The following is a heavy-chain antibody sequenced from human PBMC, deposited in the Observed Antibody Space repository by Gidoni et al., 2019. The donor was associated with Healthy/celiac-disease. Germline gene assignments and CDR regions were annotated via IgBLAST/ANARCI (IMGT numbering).Heavy chain of an antibody. J-gene: IGHJ5*02. Sequence: QLQLQESGPGLVKPSETLSLTCTVSGGSISSISYYWGWIRQPPGKGLEWIGSMYYSGSTYYNPSLKSRVTISVDTSKNQFSLKLSSVTAADTAVYNCARQPIAAAGKGWFDPWGQGTLVTVSS. CDR3: ARQPIAAAGKGWFDP. CDR1: GGSISSISYY. V-gene: IGHV4-39*01. D-gene: IGHD6-13*01. CDR2: MYYSGST.